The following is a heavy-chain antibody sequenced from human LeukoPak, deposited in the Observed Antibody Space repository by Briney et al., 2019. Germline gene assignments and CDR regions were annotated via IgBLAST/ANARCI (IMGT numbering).Heavy chain of an antibody. J-gene: IGHJ5*02. D-gene: IGHD4-11*01. V-gene: IGHV4-59*08. CDR3: ARHAVILAWANWFDP. Sequence: PSETLSLTCTVSGGSISSYYWSWIRQPPGKGLEWIGYIYYSGSTNYNPSLKSRVTISVDTSKNQFSLKLSSVTAADTAVYYRARHAVILAWANWFDPWGQGTLVTVSS. CDR1: GGSISSYY. CDR2: IYYSGST.